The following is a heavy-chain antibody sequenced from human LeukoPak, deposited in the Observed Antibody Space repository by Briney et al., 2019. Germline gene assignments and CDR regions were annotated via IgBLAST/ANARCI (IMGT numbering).Heavy chain of an antibody. D-gene: IGHD6-19*01. CDR1: GFTFSNSW. CDR3: AKVIRVAVYYFDY. Sequence: PGGSLRLSCAASGFTFSNSWMHWVRQAPGKGLMWVSRVNSDGKTTTYADSVKGRFTIFRDNAQNTLYLQMNSLSAEDTAVYYCAKVIRVAVYYFDYWGQGTLVTVSS. J-gene: IGHJ4*02. V-gene: IGHV3-74*01. CDR2: VNSDGKTT.